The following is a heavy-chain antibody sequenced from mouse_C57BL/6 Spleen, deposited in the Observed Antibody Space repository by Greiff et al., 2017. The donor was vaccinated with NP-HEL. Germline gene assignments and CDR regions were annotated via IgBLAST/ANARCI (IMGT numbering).Heavy chain of an antibody. CDR3: ARNYGYDNYAMDY. D-gene: IGHD2-2*01. J-gene: IGHJ4*01. CDR1: GYTFTSYW. V-gene: IGHV1-55*01. CDR2: IYPGSGST. Sequence: QVQLQQPGAELVKPGASVKMSCKASGYTFTSYWITWVKQRPGQGLEWIGDIYPGSGSTNYNEKFKSKATLTVDTSSSTAYMQLSSLTSEDSAVYYCARNYGYDNYAMDYWGQGTSVTVSS.